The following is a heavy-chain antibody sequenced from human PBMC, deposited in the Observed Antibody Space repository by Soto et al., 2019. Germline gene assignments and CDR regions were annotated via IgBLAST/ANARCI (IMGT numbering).Heavy chain of an antibody. Sequence: PGGSLRLSCAASGFTFSSYAMSWVRQAPGKGLEWVSAISGGGGSTHYADSVKGRFTISRDNSKNTLYLQMNSLRAEDTAVYYCAKDLSGYDVFDYWGQGTLVTVSS. V-gene: IGHV3-23*01. D-gene: IGHD5-12*01. J-gene: IGHJ4*02. CDR1: GFTFSSYA. CDR2: ISGGGGST. CDR3: AKDLSGYDVFDY.